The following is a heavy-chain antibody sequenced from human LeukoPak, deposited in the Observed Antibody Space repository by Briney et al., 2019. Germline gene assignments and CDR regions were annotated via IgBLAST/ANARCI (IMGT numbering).Heavy chain of an antibody. CDR2: ISGSGGST. CDR3: AKDQERVYDNPGLELYYFDY. CDR1: GFTFSSYA. V-gene: IGHV3-23*01. D-gene: IGHD5/OR15-5a*01. Sequence: PGGSLRLSCAASGFTFSSYAMSWVRQAPGKGLEWVSAISGSGGSTYYADSVKGRFTISRDNSKNTLYLQMNSLRAEDTAVYYCAKDQERVYDNPGLELYYFDYWGQGTLVTVSS. J-gene: IGHJ4*02.